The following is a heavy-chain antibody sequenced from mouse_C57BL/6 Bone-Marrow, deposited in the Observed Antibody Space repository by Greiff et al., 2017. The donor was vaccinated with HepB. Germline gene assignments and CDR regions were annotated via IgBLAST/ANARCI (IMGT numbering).Heavy chain of an antibody. J-gene: IGHJ3*01. CDR2: INPNYGTT. V-gene: IGHV1-39*01. D-gene: IGHD1-1*01. CDR1: GYSFTDYN. CDR3: ARERNCYYYGSSLAY. Sequence: EVKLQESGPELVKPGASVKISCKASGYSFTDYNMNWVKQSNGKSLEWIGVINPNYGTTSYNQKFKGKATLTVDQSSSTAYMQLNSLTSEDSAVYYCARERNCYYYGSSLAYWGQGTLVTVSA.